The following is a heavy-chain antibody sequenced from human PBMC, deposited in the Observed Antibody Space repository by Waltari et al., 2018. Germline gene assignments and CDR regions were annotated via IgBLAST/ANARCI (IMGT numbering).Heavy chain of an antibody. J-gene: IGHJ4*02. CDR1: GGSISSSSYY. CDR2: IYYSGRT. CDR3: ARHSWVDSSGWYDY. Sequence: QLQLQESGPGLVKPSETLSLTCTVSGGSISSSSYYWGWIRQPPGKGLEWIGSIYYSGRTYYNPALKGRVTRSDDTSKNQFSLKLSSVTAADTAVYDCARHSWVDSSGWYDYWGQGTLVTVSS. V-gene: IGHV4-39*01. D-gene: IGHD6-19*01.